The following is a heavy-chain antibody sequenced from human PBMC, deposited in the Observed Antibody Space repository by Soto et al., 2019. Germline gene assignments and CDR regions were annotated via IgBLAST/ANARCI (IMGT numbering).Heavy chain of an antibody. CDR2: ISAYNGNT. V-gene: IGHV1-18*01. J-gene: IGHJ4*02. CDR1: GYTFTSNG. D-gene: IGHD5-18*01. CDR3: ARDNGYSYGTGRVDY. Sequence: QVQVVQSGAEVKKPGASVKVSCKASGYTFTSNGISWVRQAPGQGLEWMGWISAYNGNTNYAQKLQGRVTMTTDTSTSTAYLELRSLRSDDTAVDYCARDNGYSYGTGRVDYWGQGTLVTVSS.